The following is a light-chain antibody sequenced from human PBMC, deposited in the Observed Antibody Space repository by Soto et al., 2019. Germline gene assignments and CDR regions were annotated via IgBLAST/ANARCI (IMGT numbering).Light chain of an antibody. CDR3: QQYGSSPVT. V-gene: IGKV3-20*01. CDR1: QSVSSSY. Sequence: EIVLTQSPGTLSLSPGERATLSCRASQSVSSSYLGWYQQKPGQAPRLLIYGASTRATDIPDRFSGSGSGTDFTLTISRLEPEDFAVYYCQQYGSSPVTFGQGTKVEIK. J-gene: IGKJ1*01. CDR2: GAS.